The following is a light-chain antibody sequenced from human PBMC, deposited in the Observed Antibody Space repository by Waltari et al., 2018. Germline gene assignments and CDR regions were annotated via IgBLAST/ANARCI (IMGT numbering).Light chain of an antibody. CDR1: ESISLN. V-gene: IGKV3-15*01. J-gene: IGKJ2*01. CDR2: GAS. Sequence: TQSPATLSVSLGERVTLTCRARESISLNLACYQQKPGQPPRLIIHGASKRATGVPARFAGSGSRTEFTLTITSLQSEDIAVYYCHQYNNRPPYTFGQGTKLEIK. CDR3: HQYNNRPPYT.